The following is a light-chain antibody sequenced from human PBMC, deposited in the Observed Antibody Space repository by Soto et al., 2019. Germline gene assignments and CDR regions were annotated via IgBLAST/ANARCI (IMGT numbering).Light chain of an antibody. Sequence: IQMTQSPSSLSASVGDRVTITCRASQSISSSLNWYQQKPGKAPKLLIYAASSLQSGVPSRFSGSGSGTDFTLTISSLQPEDFATYYCQQSYSTRITFGQGTRLEIK. CDR3: QQSYSTRIT. CDR1: QSISSS. V-gene: IGKV1-39*01. CDR2: AAS. J-gene: IGKJ5*01.